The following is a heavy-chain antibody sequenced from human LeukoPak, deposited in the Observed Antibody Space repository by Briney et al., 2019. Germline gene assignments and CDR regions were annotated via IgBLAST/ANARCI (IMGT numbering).Heavy chain of an antibody. V-gene: IGHV3-23*01. J-gene: IGHJ6*02. CDR2: ISGSGGST. CDR3: ARDRGIAVAGTYYYYYGMDV. CDR1: GFTFSSYA. Sequence: GGSLRLSCAASGFTFSSYAMSWVRQAPGKGLEWVSGISGSGGSTYYADSVKGRFTVSRDNSKNTLYLQMNSLRAEDTAVYYCARDRGIAVAGTYYYYYGMDVWGQGTTVTVSS. D-gene: IGHD6-19*01.